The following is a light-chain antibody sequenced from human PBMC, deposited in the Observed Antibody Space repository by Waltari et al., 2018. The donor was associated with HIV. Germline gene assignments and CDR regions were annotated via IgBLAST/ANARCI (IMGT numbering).Light chain of an antibody. V-gene: IGLV2-23*02. CDR3: CSYAGSSTYV. CDR2: EVS. Sequence: QSALTQPASVSGSPGQSITISCTGTSSDVGSYNLVSWYQQHPGKAPTLMIYEVSKRHSGGSKRFSGSKSGNTASLTISGLQAGDEADYYCCSYAGSSTYVFGTGTKVTVL. CDR1: SSDVGSYNL. J-gene: IGLJ1*01.